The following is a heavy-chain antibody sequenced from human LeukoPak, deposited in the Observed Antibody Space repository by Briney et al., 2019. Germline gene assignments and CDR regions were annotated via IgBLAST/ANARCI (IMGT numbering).Heavy chain of an antibody. CDR2: IDSDGYT. J-gene: IGHJ4*02. Sequence: PGGSLRLSCAASGFTFSSYVMHWVRQAPGKGLDYVSAIDSDGYTYYADSVKGRFTISRDDSKNTLYLQMGSLRAEDMAVYYCARISIAATGLDCWGQGTLVTVSS. CDR1: GFTFSSYV. CDR3: ARISIAATGLDC. V-gene: IGHV3-64*02. D-gene: IGHD6-13*01.